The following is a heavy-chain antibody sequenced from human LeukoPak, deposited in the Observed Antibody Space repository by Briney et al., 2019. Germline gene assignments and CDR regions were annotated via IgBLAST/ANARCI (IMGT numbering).Heavy chain of an antibody. CDR1: GFDFNYYD. V-gene: IGHV3-21*01. CDR2: ISSKSTYI. Sequence: GGSLRLSCVASGFDFNYYDMNWVRQAPGKGLEWVSSISSKSTYIDSADSTKGRFTISRDNANNSVFLQMSSPRPEDTAVYYCARRGGLSSGRGFDHWGQGTLVTVSS. CDR3: ARRGGLSSGRGFDH. J-gene: IGHJ4*02. D-gene: IGHD3-16*01.